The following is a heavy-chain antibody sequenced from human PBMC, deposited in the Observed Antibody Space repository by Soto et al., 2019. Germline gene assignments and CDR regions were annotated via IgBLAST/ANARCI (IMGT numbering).Heavy chain of an antibody. CDR1: GFTFSSYA. CDR2: VSDTGGST. D-gene: IGHD4-4*01. V-gene: IGHV3-23*01. J-gene: IGHJ4*02. Sequence: EVQLLESGGGLVQPGGSLRLSCAASGFTFSSYAMDWVRQAPGKGLEWVSAVSDTGGSTHYADSVKGRFTISRDNSKNTLYLQMNSLRAEDTAVYYCARGGLTVTTPFDYWGQGTLVTVSS. CDR3: ARGGLTVTTPFDY.